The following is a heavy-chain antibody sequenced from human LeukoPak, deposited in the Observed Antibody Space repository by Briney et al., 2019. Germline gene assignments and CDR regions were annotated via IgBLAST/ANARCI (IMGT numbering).Heavy chain of an antibody. D-gene: IGHD3-10*01. V-gene: IGHV1-24*01. J-gene: IGHJ4*02. CDR3: ATAWFGELSTDY. CDR1: GYTLTELS. CDR2: FDPEDGET. Sequence: GASVKVSCKVSGYTLTELSMHWVRQAPGKGLEWMGGFDPEDGETIYAQKFQGRVTMTEDTSTDTAYMELSSLRSEGTAVYYCATAWFGELSTDYWGQGTLVTVSS.